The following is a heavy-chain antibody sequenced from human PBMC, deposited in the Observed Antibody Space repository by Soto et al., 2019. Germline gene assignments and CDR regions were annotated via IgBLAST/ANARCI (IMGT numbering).Heavy chain of an antibody. D-gene: IGHD4-17*01. CDR3: ARGHMGPYGDYGTYGY. Sequence: QVQLVESGGGVVQPGRSLRLSCAASGFTFSSYGMHWVRQAPGKGLEWVAVIWYDGSNKYYADSVKGRFTISRDNSKNKLYLQMNSLRAEDTAVYYCARGHMGPYGDYGTYGYWGQGTLVTVSS. J-gene: IGHJ4*02. CDR2: IWYDGSNK. V-gene: IGHV3-33*01. CDR1: GFTFSSYG.